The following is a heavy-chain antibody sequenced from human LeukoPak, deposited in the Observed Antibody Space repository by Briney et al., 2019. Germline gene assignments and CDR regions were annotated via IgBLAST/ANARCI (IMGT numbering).Heavy chain of an antibody. CDR2: FSSSSSDI. V-gene: IGHV3-21*01. Sequence: GGSLRLSCAASGFTFSSSSMNWVRQAPGRGLEWVSSFSSSSSDISYADSVKGRFTISRDNAKNSLYLQMNSLRAEDTAVYYCARLGSYYDFDYWGQGTLVTVSS. J-gene: IGHJ4*02. CDR1: GFTFSSSS. D-gene: IGHD1-26*01. CDR3: ARLGSYYDFDY.